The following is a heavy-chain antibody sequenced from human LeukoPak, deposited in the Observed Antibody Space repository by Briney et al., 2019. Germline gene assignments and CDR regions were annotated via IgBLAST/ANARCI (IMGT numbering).Heavy chain of an antibody. Sequence: PSQTLSLTCTVSGGSISSGGYSWSWIRQPPGKGLEWIGYIYHSGSTYYNPSLKSRVTISVDRSKNQFSLKLSSVTAADTAVYYCARGSQYGSGSYSGNMENWLDPWGQGTLVTVSS. J-gene: IGHJ5*02. CDR1: GGSISSGGYS. CDR2: IYHSGST. CDR3: ARGSQYGSGSYSGNMENWLDP. V-gene: IGHV4-30-2*01. D-gene: IGHD3-10*01.